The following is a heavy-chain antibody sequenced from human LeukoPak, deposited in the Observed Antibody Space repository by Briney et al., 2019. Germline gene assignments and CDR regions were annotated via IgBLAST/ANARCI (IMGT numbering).Heavy chain of an antibody. D-gene: IGHD3-16*01. CDR1: RFTFRTYA. CDR2: ISYDGGAT. Sequence: PGGSLRLSCAASRFTFRTYAMIWVRQAPGKGLEWVSGISYDGGATFYAGSVKGRFTISRDNSKSTLYLQMNSLSAEDTAIYYCAKLYESATTSWGQGTLVTVSS. J-gene: IGHJ4*02. V-gene: IGHV3-23*01. CDR3: AKLYESATTS.